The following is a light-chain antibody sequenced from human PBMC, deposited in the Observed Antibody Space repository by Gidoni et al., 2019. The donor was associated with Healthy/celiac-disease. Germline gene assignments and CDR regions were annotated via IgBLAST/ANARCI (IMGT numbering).Light chain of an antibody. Sequence: DIQMTQSPSTLSASVGDRVTITCRASQSISSWLAWYQQKPGKAPKLLIDKASSLESGVPSRFSGSGSGTEFTLTISSLQPDDFATYYCQQYNSCPLTFGGGTKVEIK. V-gene: IGKV1-5*03. CDR1: QSISSW. J-gene: IGKJ4*01. CDR2: KAS. CDR3: QQYNSCPLT.